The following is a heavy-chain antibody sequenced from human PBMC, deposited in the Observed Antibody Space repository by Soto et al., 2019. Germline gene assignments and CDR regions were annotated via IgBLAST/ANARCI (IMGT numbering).Heavy chain of an antibody. CDR3: ARGEGEATIPYYYGMDV. CDR1: GCSISSSSYY. D-gene: IGHD3-16*01. V-gene: IGHV4-39*01. J-gene: IGHJ6*02. CDR2: IYYSGST. Sequence: PSETLSLACTVSGCSISSSSYYWGWIRQPPGKGLEWIGSIYYSGSTYYNPSLKSRVTISVDTSKNQFSLKLSSVTAADTAVYYCARGEGEATIPYYYGMDVWGQGTTVTVSS.